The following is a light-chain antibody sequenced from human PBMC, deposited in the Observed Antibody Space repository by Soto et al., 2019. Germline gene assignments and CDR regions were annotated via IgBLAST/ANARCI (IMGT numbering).Light chain of an antibody. Sequence: QSVLTQPASVSGSPGQSITISCTGTSTDIGRYNYVSWYQQHPGKAPKLMIYDVSNRPSGVSNRFSGSKSGNTASLTISGLQAEEEADYYCSSYTSSSTYVFGTGTKLTVL. V-gene: IGLV2-14*03. CDR1: STDIGRYNY. CDR2: DVS. CDR3: SSYTSSSTYV. J-gene: IGLJ1*01.